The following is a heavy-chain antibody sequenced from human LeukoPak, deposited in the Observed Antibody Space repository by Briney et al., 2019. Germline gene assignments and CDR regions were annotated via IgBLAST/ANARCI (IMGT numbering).Heavy chain of an antibody. CDR3: ARRRPKPEYPFYYRGMDV. CDR1: GFTFSDYY. V-gene: IGHV3-11*04. CDR2: ISSSGSTI. J-gene: IGHJ6*02. D-gene: IGHD2-2*01. Sequence: PGGSLRLSCAASGFTFSDYYMSWIRQAPGKGLEWVSYISSSGSTIYYADSVKGRFTTSRDNAKNSLYLQMNSLRAEDTAVYYCARRRPKPEYPFYYRGMDVWGQGTTVTVSS.